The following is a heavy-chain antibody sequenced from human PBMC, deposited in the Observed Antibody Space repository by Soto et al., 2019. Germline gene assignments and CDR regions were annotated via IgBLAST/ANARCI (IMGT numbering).Heavy chain of an antibody. Sequence: QVQLQESGPGLVKPSETLSLTCTVSGDSISRYYWSWIRQPPGKGLEWIGYIYYSGSTNYNPSLKRRVTISVDTSKIQFSLKLTSATAADTAVYYCARTYYDILTGFYVDYWGQGTLVTVSS. D-gene: IGHD3-9*01. V-gene: IGHV4-59*01. CDR2: IYYSGST. CDR3: ARTYYDILTGFYVDY. J-gene: IGHJ4*02. CDR1: GDSISRYY.